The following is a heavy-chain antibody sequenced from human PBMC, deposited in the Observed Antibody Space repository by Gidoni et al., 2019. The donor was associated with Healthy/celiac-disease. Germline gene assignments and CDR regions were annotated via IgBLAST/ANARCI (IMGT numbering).Heavy chain of an antibody. Sequence: QVPLLQSGAEVKKPGASVKFSCRASGETFTGYSMHWVRQAPGQGLEWMGWINPNSGGTNYAQKFQGRVTMTRDTSISTAYMELSRLRSDDTAVYYCAREGWGNWFDPWGQGTLVTVSS. CDR1: GETFTGYS. CDR2: INPNSGGT. J-gene: IGHJ5*02. D-gene: IGHD6-19*01. CDR3: AREGWGNWFDP. V-gene: IGHV1-2*02.